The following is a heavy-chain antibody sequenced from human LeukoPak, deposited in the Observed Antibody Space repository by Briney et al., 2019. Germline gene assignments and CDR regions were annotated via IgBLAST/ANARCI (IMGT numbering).Heavy chain of an antibody. Sequence: GGSLRLSCAASGFTFSSYGMHWVRQAPGKGLEWVAVIWYDGSNKYYADSVKGRFTISRDNSKNTLYLQMNSLRAEDTAVYYCARERGIAAAGAYYFDYWGQGTLVTVSS. J-gene: IGHJ4*02. D-gene: IGHD6-13*01. V-gene: IGHV3-33*01. CDR2: IWYDGSNK. CDR3: ARERGIAAAGAYYFDY. CDR1: GFTFSSYG.